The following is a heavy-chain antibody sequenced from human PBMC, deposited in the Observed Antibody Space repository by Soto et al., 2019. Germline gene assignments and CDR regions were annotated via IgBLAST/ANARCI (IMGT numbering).Heavy chain of an antibody. Sequence: PGGSLRLSCAASGFTFSSYGMHWVRQAPGKGLEWVAVIWYDGSYKSYADSVKGRFTISRDNSKNTLYLQMNSLRAEDTAVYYCARGYGSESYVFDYWGQGTLVTVSS. CDR1: GFTFSSYG. J-gene: IGHJ4*02. D-gene: IGHD3-10*01. CDR2: IWYDGSYK. V-gene: IGHV3-33*01. CDR3: ARGYGSESYVFDY.